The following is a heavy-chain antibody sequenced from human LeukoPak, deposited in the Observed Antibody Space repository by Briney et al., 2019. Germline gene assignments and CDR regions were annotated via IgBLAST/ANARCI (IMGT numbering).Heavy chain of an antibody. D-gene: IGHD6-13*01. CDR2: ISAYNGNT. CDR1: GYTFTSYG. V-gene: IGHV1-18*01. J-gene: IGHJ5*02. CDR3: ARDPSSFSAAAGGHWFDP. Sequence: ASVRVSCKASGYTFTSYGISWVRQAPGQGLEWMGWISAYNGNTNYAQKLQGRVTMTTDTSTSTAYMELRSLRSDDTAVYYCARDPSSFSAAAGGHWFDPWGQGTLVTVSS.